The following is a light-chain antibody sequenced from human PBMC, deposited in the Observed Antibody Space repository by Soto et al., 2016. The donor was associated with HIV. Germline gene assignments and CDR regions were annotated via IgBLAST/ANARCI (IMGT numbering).Light chain of an antibody. J-gene: IGLJ2*01. CDR1: NIGSRS. CDR3: QVWDSSSDVV. V-gene: IGLV3-21*02. CDR2: DDS. Sequence: SYELTQSPSVSVAPGETAGITCGGDNIGSRSVHWYQHKAGQAPVLVVYDDSDRPSGIPDRFSGSNSGNTATLTISRVEAGDEADYYCQVWDSSSDVVFGGGTKLTVL.